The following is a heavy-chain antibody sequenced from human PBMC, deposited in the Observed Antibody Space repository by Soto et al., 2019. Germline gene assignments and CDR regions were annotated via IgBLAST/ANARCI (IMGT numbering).Heavy chain of an antibody. Sequence: PSETLSLTCTVSCGSVTNSSYYWGWIRQSPGKGLEWIGSVYYRGRGYSKSSVKSRVTISVDTSKNQFSLNFNSVTASDTALYYCVSQRTTVLTQAYFDYWGPGALVT. CDR1: CGSVTNSSYY. CDR3: VSQRTTVLTQAYFDY. CDR2: VYYRGRG. D-gene: IGHD4-17*01. J-gene: IGHJ4*02. V-gene: IGHV4-39*01.